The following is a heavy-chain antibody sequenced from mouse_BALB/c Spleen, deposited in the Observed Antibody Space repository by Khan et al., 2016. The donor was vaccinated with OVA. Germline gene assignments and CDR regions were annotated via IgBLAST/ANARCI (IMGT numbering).Heavy chain of an antibody. Sequence: VQLKQSGAELVKPGASVKLSCTASGFNIKDTYLHWVKQRPEQGLEWIGRIAPANGNTQYDPKFQGKATLTSDTSSNTAYLQLNSLTSEDTAVYYCARPAYCPRDFEVWGAGTTVTVSS. CDR3: ARPAYCPRDFEV. V-gene: IGHV14-3*02. D-gene: IGHD1-1*01. J-gene: IGHJ1*01. CDR2: IAPANGNT. CDR1: GFNIKDTY.